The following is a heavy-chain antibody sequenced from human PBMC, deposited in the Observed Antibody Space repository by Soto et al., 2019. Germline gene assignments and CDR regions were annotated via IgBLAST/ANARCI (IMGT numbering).Heavy chain of an antibody. CDR3: ARDEGYSGYAEGTDV. V-gene: IGHV1-69*12. CDR1: GGTFSRNA. Sequence: QAQLVQSGAEVKKPGSSVKVSCKVSGGTFSRNAISWVRQAPGQGLEWMGGIIPIYGSANYAQNFQGRVTISAAESTSTAYMELVNLRSEDTAVYYCARDEGYSGYAEGTDVWGQGTTVTVSS. D-gene: IGHD5-12*01. CDR2: IIPIYGSA. J-gene: IGHJ6*02.